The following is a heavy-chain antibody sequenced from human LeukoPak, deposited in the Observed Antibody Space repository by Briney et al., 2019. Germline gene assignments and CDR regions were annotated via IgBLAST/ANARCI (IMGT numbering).Heavy chain of an antibody. J-gene: IGHJ6*03. Sequence: SETLSLTCAVYGGSFSGYYWSWIRQPPGKGLEWIGEINHSGSTNYNPSLKSRVTISVDTSKNQFSLKLSSVTAADTAVYYCAIFGYCSSTSCYYYYYMDVWGKGTTVTISS. CDR2: INHSGST. D-gene: IGHD2-2*01. CDR1: GGSFSGYY. V-gene: IGHV4-34*01. CDR3: AIFGYCSSTSCYYYYYMDV.